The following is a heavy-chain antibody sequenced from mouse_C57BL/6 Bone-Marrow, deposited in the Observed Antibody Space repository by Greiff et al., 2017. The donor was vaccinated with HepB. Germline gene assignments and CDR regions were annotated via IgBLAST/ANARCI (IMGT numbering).Heavy chain of an antibody. CDR3: TTTVVAPTFYVDY. CDR2: IDPENGDT. Sequence: VQLQQSGAELVRPGASVKLSCTASGFNIKDDYMHWVKQRPEQGLEWIGWIDPENGDTEYASKFQGKATITADTSSNTAYLQLSSLTSEDTAVYYCTTTVVAPTFYVDYWGQGTTLTVSS. V-gene: IGHV14-4*01. J-gene: IGHJ2*01. D-gene: IGHD1-1*01. CDR1: GFNIKDDY.